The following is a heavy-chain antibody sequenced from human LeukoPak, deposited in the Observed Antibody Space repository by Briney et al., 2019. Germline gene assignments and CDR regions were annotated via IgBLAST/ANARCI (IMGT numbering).Heavy chain of an antibody. CDR1: GFTLNSYW. V-gene: IGHV3-74*01. J-gene: IGHJ3*02. D-gene: IGHD1-26*01. CDR2: INSDESST. CDR3: ARGAHVLDI. Sequence: PGGSLRLSCAASGFTLNSYWMHWVRQAPGKGLVWVSRINSDESSTTYVDSVKGRFTISRDNAKNKLYLQMDSLRVEDTAVYFCARGAHVLDIWGQGKMVTVSS.